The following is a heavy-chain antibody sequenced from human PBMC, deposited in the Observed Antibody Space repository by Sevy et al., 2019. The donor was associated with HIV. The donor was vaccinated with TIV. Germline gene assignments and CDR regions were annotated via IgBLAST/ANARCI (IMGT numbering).Heavy chain of an antibody. D-gene: IGHD2-21*02. V-gene: IGHV3-20*04. CDR1: GFTFDDYG. CDR2: INWNGGRT. CDR3: ARPGYCGGDCYSYYYGMDV. J-gene: IGHJ6*02. Sequence: GGSLRLSCAASGFTFDDYGMSWVRQAPGKGLEWVSGINWNGGRTGCADSVKGRFTISSENAKNSLYLQMNILRAEDRALYYCARPGYCGGDCYSYYYGMDVWGQGTTVTVSS.